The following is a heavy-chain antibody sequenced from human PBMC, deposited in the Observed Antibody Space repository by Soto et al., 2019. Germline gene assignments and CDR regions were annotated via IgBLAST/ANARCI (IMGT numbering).Heavy chain of an antibody. CDR2: INPNSGGT. D-gene: IGHD3-10*01. Sequence: ASVKVSCKASGYTFTGYYMHWVRQAPGQGLEWMGWINPNSGGTNYAQKFQGRVTMTRDTSISTAYMELSRLRSDDTAVYYCANINYYGSGSYYYYYGMDVWGQGTTVTV. J-gene: IGHJ6*02. CDR3: ANINYYGSGSYYYYYGMDV. CDR1: GYTFTGYY. V-gene: IGHV1-2*02.